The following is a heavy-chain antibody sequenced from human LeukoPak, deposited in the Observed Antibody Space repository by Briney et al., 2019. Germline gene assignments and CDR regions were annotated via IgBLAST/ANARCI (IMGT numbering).Heavy chain of an antibody. CDR3: ARGGYCSSTSCYAGVDY. D-gene: IGHD2-2*01. V-gene: IGHV4-4*02. J-gene: IGHJ4*02. CDR1: GGSISSSNW. Sequence: SGTLSLTCAVSGGSISSSNWWSWVRQPPGKGLEWIGEISHSGSTNYNPSLKSRVTISVDKSKNQFSLKLSSVTAADTAVYYCARGGYCSSTSCYAGVDYWGQGTLVTVSS. CDR2: ISHSGST.